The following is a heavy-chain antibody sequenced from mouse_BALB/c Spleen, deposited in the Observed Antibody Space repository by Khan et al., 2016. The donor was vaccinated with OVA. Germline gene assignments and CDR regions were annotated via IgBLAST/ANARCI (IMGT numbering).Heavy chain of an antibody. CDR2: IYPGDGNT. CDR3: ARGGITTGYFDY. V-gene: IGHV1-87*01. Sequence: QVQLKQSGTELARPGASVKLSCKASGYTFTSYWMQWVKQRPGQGLEWIGAIYPGDGNTRYTQKFKGKATLTADKSSSTAYMQLSSLASEDSAVYDCARGGITTGYFDYWGQGTTLTVSS. J-gene: IGHJ2*01. D-gene: IGHD1-1*01. CDR1: GYTFTSYW.